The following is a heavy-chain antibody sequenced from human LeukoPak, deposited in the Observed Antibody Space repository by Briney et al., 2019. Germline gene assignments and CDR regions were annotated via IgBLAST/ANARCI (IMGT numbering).Heavy chain of an antibody. V-gene: IGHV3-23*01. CDR1: GFTFSDYY. CDR2: ISGSGGST. J-gene: IGHJ4*02. CDR3: AKEEVATIWAGSTSDY. Sequence: QPGGSLRLSCAASGFTFSDYYMSWIRQAPGKGLEWVSAISGSGGSTYYADSVKGRFTISRDNSKNTLYLQMNSLRAEDTAVYYCAKEEVATIWAGSTSDYWGQGTLVTVSS. D-gene: IGHD5-12*01.